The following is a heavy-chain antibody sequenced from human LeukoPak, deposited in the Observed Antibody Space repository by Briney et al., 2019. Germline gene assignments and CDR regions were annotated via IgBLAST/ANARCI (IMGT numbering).Heavy chain of an antibody. J-gene: IGHJ6*02. CDR3: ARNTYYYGSGSYRNGMDV. CDR1: GFTFSSYA. V-gene: IGHV3-30*04. D-gene: IGHD3-10*01. CDR2: ISYDGSNK. Sequence: PGGSLRLSCAASGFTFSSYAMHWVRQAPGKGLEWVAVISYDGSNKYYADSVEGRFTISRDNSKNTLYLQMNSLRAEDTAVYYCARNTYYYGSGSYRNGMDVWGQGTTVTVSS.